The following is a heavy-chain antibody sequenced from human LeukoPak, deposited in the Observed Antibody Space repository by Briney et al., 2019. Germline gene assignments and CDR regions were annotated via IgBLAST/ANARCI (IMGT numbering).Heavy chain of an antibody. CDR2: IYTSGST. J-gene: IGHJ4*02. CDR1: GGSISSGSYY. D-gene: IGHD3-22*01. V-gene: IGHV4-61*02. CDR3: ARGPILYYYDSSGYTPYYFDY. Sequence: PSETLSLTCTVSGGSISSGSYYWSWIRQPAGKGLEWIGRIYTSGSTNYNPSLKSRVTISVDTSKNQFSLKLSSVTAADTAVYYCARGPILYYYDSSGYTPYYFDYWGQGTLVTVSS.